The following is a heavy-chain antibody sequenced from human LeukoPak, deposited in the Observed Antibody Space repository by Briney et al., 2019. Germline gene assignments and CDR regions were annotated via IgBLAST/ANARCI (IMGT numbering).Heavy chain of an antibody. V-gene: IGHV1-46*01. Sequence: ASVKVSCKASGYTFTSYDINWVRQATGQGLEWMGIINPSGGSTSYAQKFQGRVTMTRDTSTSTVYMELSSLRSEDTAVYYCARDPLMVRGAPDYWGQGTLVTVSS. CDR1: GYTFTSYD. D-gene: IGHD3-10*01. CDR3: ARDPLMVRGAPDY. CDR2: INPSGGST. J-gene: IGHJ4*02.